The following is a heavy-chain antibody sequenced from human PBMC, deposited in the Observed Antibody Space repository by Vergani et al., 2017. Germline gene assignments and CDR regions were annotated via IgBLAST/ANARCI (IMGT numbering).Heavy chain of an antibody. D-gene: IGHD3-16*01. CDR1: GGSFSGYY. Sequence: QVQLQESGPGLVKPSETLSLTCAVYGGSFSGYYWSWIRQPPGKGLEWIGEINHSGSTNYNPSLKSRVTISVDTSKNQFSLKLSSVTAADTAVYYCARAWGRVLPDDYWGQGTLVTVSS. V-gene: IGHV4-34*01. CDR3: ARAWGRVLPDDY. CDR2: INHSGST. J-gene: IGHJ4*02.